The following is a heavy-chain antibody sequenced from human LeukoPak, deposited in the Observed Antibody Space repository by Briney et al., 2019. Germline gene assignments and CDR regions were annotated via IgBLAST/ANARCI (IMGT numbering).Heavy chain of an antibody. CDR3: ARGPDYYDSSGYFDY. CDR2: ISTGSSST. J-gene: IGHJ4*02. CDR1: GFTFSDYY. V-gene: IGHV3-11*06. Sequence: GGSLRLSCAASGFTFSDYYMSWIRQAPGKGLEWVSSISTGSSSTKYADSVRGRFTISRDNAKNSLYLQMNSLRAEDTAVYYCARGPDYYDSSGYFDYWGQGTLVTVSS. D-gene: IGHD3-22*01.